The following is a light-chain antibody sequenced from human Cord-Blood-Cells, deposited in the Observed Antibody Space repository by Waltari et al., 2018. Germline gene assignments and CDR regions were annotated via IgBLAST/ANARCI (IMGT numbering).Light chain of an antibody. CDR1: SSDVGSYNR. V-gene: IGLV2-18*02. Sequence: QSALTQPPSVSGSPGQSVTISCTGTSSDVGSYNRVSWYQQPPGTAPTLMIYDVSNRPSGVPDRFSGSKSGNTASLTISGLQAEDEADYYCSSYTSSSTVVFGGGTKLTVL. CDR2: DVS. J-gene: IGLJ2*01. CDR3: SSYTSSSTVV.